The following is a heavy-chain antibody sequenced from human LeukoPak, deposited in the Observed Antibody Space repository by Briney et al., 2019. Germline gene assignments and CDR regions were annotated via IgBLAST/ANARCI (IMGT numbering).Heavy chain of an antibody. CDR3: ANCGGSCYDWFDP. Sequence: GGSLRLSCAASGFTFSSYGMHWVRQAPGKGLEWVAVISYDGSNKYYADSVKGRFTISRDNSKNTLYLQMNSLRAEDTAVYYCANCGGSCYDWFDPWGQGTLVTVSS. J-gene: IGHJ5*02. CDR1: GFTFSSYG. V-gene: IGHV3-30*18. D-gene: IGHD2-15*01. CDR2: ISYDGSNK.